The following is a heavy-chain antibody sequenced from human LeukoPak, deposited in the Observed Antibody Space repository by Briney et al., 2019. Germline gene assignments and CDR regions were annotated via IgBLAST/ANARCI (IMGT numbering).Heavy chain of an antibody. CDR3: ANNFDY. V-gene: IGHV3-33*06. CDR1: GFTFSNYG. J-gene: IGHJ4*02. Sequence: GGSLRLSCVASGFTFSNYGMHWVRQAPGKGLEWVAVIWYDGSDKYYADSVKGRFIISRDNSKNTSYLQMNSLRAEDTAVYYCANNFDYWGQGTLVTVSS. CDR2: IWYDGSDK.